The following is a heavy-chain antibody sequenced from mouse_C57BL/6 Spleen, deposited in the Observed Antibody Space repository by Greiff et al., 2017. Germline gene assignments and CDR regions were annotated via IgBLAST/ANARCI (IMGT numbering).Heavy chain of an antibody. CDR1: GYAFSRYW. V-gene: IGHV1-80*01. CDR3: ARDGSSSWFAY. D-gene: IGHD1-1*01. CDR2: IYPGDGDT. J-gene: IGHJ3*01. Sequence: QVQLQQSGAELVKPGASVKISCKASGYAFSRYWMNWVKQRPGKGLEWIGQIYPGDGDTNYNGKFKGKATLTADKSSSTAYMQLSSLTSEDSAVYFCARDGSSSWFAYWGQGTLVTVSA.